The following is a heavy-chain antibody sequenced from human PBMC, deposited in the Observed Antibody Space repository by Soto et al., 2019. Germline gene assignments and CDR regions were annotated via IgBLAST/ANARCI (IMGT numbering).Heavy chain of an antibody. J-gene: IGHJ4*02. CDR1: GGSISSGGYY. CDR3: ARAKGRSFFNS. CDR2: IYNSGST. D-gene: IGHD3-10*01. V-gene: IGHV4-31*03. Sequence: QVQLQESGPGLVKPSQSLSLICTVSGGSISSGGYYWSWSRQRPGKGLEWIGYIYNSGSTYYSSSLTRRLNITGETSQTQCSLKLSSVTGADSAVYYCARAKGRSFFNSWGQGTLVTVSS.